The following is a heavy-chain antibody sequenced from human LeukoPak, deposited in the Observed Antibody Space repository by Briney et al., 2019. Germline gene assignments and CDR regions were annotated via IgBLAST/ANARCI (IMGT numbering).Heavy chain of an antibody. CDR1: GYTFTGYY. J-gene: IGHJ5*02. CDR2: INPNSGGT. D-gene: IGHD3-10*01. Sequence: ASVKVSCTASGYTFTGYYMHWVRQAPGQGLEWMGWINPNSGGTNYAQKFQGRVTMTRDTSISTAYMELSRLRSDDTAVYYCARDGSSNGLGENWFDPWGQGTLVTVSS. V-gene: IGHV1-2*02. CDR3: ARDGSSNGLGENWFDP.